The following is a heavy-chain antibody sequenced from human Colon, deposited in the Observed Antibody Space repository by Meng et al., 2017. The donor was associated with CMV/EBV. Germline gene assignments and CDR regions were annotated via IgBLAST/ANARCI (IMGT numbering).Heavy chain of an antibody. Sequence: KVSCKGSGYSFTSYWIGWVRQMPGKGLEWMGIIYPGDSDTRYSPSFQGQVTISADKSISTAYLQWSSLKASDTAMYYCATSARGLRSGYSYYYYYGMDVWGQGTTVTVSS. CDR2: IYPGDSDT. CDR1: GYSFTSYW. D-gene: IGHD3-3*01. CDR3: ATSARGLRSGYSYYYYYGMDV. J-gene: IGHJ6*02. V-gene: IGHV5-51*01.